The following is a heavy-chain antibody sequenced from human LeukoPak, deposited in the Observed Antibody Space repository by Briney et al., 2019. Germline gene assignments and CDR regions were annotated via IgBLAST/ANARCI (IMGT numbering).Heavy chain of an antibody. Sequence: PGGSLRLSCAASGFTFSTYSMNWVRQAPGQGLEWVSYISSSSATIYYADSVKGRFTVSRDNAKNSLYLQMNSLRVEDTAVYYCARAYDWSYYYYMGVWGKGTTVTVSS. D-gene: IGHD3-16*01. CDR1: GFTFSTYS. CDR2: ISSSSATI. CDR3: ARAYDWSYYYYMGV. V-gene: IGHV3-48*04. J-gene: IGHJ6*03.